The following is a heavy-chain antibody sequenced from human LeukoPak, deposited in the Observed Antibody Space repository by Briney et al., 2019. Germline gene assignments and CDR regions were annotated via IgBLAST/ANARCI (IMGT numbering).Heavy chain of an antibody. CDR2: IYPSDSET. D-gene: IGHD6-19*01. J-gene: IGHJ4*02. Sequence: GESLKISCKGFGYSFISYWIGWVRLMPGKGLEWMGIIYPSDSETRYSPFFQGQVTISADKSISLAYLQWSSLKASDTAMYYCARQVAVAAWEYWGQGTLVTVSS. V-gene: IGHV5-51*01. CDR1: GYSFISYW. CDR3: ARQVAVAAWEY.